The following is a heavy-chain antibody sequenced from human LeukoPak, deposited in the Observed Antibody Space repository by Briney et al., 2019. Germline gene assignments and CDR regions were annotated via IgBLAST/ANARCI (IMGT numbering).Heavy chain of an antibody. V-gene: IGHV1-2*02. CDR2: INPNSGGT. Sequence: ASVKVSCKASGNTFTGYYMHWVRQAPGQGLEWMGWINPNSGGTNYAQKFQGRVTMTRDTSISTAYMELSRLRSNDTAVYYCARDINFIAAAGANWFDPWGQGTLVTVSS. J-gene: IGHJ5*02. D-gene: IGHD6-13*01. CDR1: GNTFTGYY. CDR3: ARDINFIAAAGANWFDP.